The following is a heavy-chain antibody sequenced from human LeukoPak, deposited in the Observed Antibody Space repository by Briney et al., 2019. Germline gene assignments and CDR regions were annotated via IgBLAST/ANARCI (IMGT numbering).Heavy chain of an antibody. J-gene: IGHJ4*02. V-gene: IGHV3-7*01. CDR2: IKQDGSEK. Sequence: GGSLRLSCAASGFTFSSYWMSWVRQAPGKGLEWVANIKQDGSEKYYVDSVKGRFTISRDNAKNSLYLQMNSLRAEDTAVYYCARDLPDYGDYLYYFDYWGQGTLVTVSS. CDR1: GFTFSSYW. CDR3: ARDLPDYGDYLYYFDY. D-gene: IGHD4-17*01.